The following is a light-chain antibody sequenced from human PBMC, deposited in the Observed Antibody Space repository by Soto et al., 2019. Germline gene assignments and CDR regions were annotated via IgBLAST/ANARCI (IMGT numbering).Light chain of an antibody. Sequence: DIQMTQSPSFVSASVGDRVTVTCRASQDISSWLAWYQQKPGKAPKLLIYTTSTLGSGVPSRFSGSRSGTDSTLSISGLQPEDFETYYCQQANRFLITLGQQTRLEIK. CDR2: TTS. CDR1: QDISSW. V-gene: IGKV1-12*01. J-gene: IGKJ5*01. CDR3: QQANRFLIT.